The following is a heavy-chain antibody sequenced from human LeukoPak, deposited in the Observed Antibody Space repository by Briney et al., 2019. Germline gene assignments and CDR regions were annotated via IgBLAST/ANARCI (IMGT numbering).Heavy chain of an antibody. Sequence: SETLSLTCAVYGGSFSGYYWSWIRQPPGKGLEWIGEINHSGSTNYNPSLKSRVTISVDTSKNQFSLKLSSVTAADTAVYYCAREGLGDYYDSSGPLDYWGQGTLVTVSS. CDR1: GGSFSGYY. D-gene: IGHD3-22*01. CDR3: AREGLGDYYDSSGPLDY. J-gene: IGHJ4*02. CDR2: INHSGST. V-gene: IGHV4-34*01.